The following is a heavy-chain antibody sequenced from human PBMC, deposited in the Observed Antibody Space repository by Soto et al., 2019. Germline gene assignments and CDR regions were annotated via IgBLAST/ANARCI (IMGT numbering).Heavy chain of an antibody. D-gene: IGHD3-10*01. CDR3: AKDYGVRGIMTNLCVS. CDR1: GFTFDNYA. V-gene: IGHV3-23*01. Sequence: EVQLLESGGGLVQPGGSLRISCTASGFTFDNYAMAWVRQAPGKGLEWVAGISGSGDRTNYVDSVKGRFTISRDNSKNRLYLQMKSLRAEDTALYYCAKDYGVRGIMTNLCVSWGQGTLVAVSS. J-gene: IGHJ5*02. CDR2: ISGSGDRT.